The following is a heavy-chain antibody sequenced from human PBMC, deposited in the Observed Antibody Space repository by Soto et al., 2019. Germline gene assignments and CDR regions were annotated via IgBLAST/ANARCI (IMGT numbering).Heavy chain of an antibody. CDR3: TTSHAGELNN. D-gene: IGHD1-7*01. V-gene: IGHV4-4*02. J-gene: IGHJ4*02. CDR1: GGSISSSSW. Sequence: QVQLQESGPGLVKPSGTLSLTCAVSGGSISSSSWWTWVRQSPGKGLEWIGEIFESGATNYNPSLKSRLTMSADKSQNQCSLNLSSLTAADTAVYFCTTSHAGELNNWGQGTLVTVSS. CDR2: IFESGAT.